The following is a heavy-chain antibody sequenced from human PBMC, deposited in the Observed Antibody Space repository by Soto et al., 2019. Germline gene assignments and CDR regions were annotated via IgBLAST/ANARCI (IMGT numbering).Heavy chain of an antibody. CDR3: AASIFYYGMDV. CDR2: IYPGDSDT. J-gene: IGHJ6*02. CDR1: GYTFRSYW. V-gene: IGHV5-51*01. Sequence: PGESLKISCKGSGYTFRSYWSGWVRQMPGKGLEWMGIIYPGDSDTKYNPSFQGQVTISADKSITTTYLQWSSLKASDTAIYYCAASIFYYGMDVWGQGTTVTVSS.